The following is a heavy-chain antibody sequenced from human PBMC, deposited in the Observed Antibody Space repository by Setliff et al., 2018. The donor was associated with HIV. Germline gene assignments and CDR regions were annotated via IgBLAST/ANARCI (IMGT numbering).Heavy chain of an antibody. D-gene: IGHD3-16*01. CDR2: MNTKHATP. Sequence: ASVKVSCKTSGYIFTHYDLSWVRQAPGTGLEWKGWMNTKHATPTYDQGFAGRFVFSLDTSVNTAYLDISGLQTEDTAVYFCARGPWVEVWLHIFDSWGPGTLVTVSS. V-gene: IGHV7-4-1*02. CDR3: ARGPWVEVWLHIFDS. J-gene: IGHJ5*01. CDR1: GYIFTHYD.